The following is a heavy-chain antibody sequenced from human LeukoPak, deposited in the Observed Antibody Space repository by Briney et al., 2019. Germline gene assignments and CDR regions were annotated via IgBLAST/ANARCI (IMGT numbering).Heavy chain of an antibody. CDR1: GFTFSSYA. V-gene: IGHV3-30*01. J-gene: IGHJ6*03. CDR2: ISYDGNNK. Sequence: GGSLRLSCAASGFTFSSYAMHWVRQAPGKGLEWVAVISYDGNNKYYADSVRGRFTISRDNSKNTLYLQMNSLRAEDTAVYYCAREGGIAEAGHDYYMDVWGKGTTVTVSS. D-gene: IGHD6-13*01. CDR3: AREGGIAEAGHDYYMDV.